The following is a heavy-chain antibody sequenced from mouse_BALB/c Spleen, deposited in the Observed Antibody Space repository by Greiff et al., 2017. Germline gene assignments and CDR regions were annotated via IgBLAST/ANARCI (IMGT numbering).Heavy chain of an antibody. V-gene: IGHV5-17*02. CDR1: GFTFSSFG. D-gene: IGHD2-10*01. CDR2: ISSGSSTI. Sequence: EVKLVESGGGLVQPGGSRKLSCAASGFTFSSFGMHWVRQAPEKGLEWVAYISSGSSTIYYADTVKGRFTISRDNPKNTLFLQMTSLRSEDTAMYYCARKTYYGSMDYWGQGTSVTVSS. CDR3: ARKTYYGSMDY. J-gene: IGHJ4*01.